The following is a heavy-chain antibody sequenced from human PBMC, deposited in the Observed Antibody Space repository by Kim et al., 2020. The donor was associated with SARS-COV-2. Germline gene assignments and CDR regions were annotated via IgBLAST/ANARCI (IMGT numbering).Heavy chain of an antibody. D-gene: IGHD2-2*01. V-gene: IGHV3-74*01. CDR1: GFTFSTYW. J-gene: IGHJ6*02. CDR3: VRYCSNIDCSPYGMDV. CDR2: IKSDGSVT. Sequence: GGSLRLSCSASGFTFSTYWMHWVRQAPGKGLVWVSQIKSDGSVTNYADTVKGRFTISRDNAKNTLYLQMNSLRAEDTAVYYCVRYCSNIDCSPYGMDVGGQGTTVTVSS.